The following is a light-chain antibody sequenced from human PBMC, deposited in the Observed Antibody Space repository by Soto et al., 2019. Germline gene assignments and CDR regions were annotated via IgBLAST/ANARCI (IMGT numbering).Light chain of an antibody. Sequence: SVLTQPASVSGSPGQSITISCTGTNSDVGGYNYVSWYQQHPGKAPELMIYEVSHRPAGVSNRFSGSKSDNTASLTIYGLEAEDEADYYCCSYVGSYYYVFGIGTKVT. CDR1: NSDVGGYNY. CDR2: EVS. V-gene: IGLV2-14*01. J-gene: IGLJ1*01. CDR3: CSYVGSYYYV.